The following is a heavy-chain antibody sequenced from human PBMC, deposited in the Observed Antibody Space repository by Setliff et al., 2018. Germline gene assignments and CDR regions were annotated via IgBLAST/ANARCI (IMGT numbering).Heavy chain of an antibody. J-gene: IGHJ1*01. D-gene: IGHD3-3*01. CDR1: GYTFTNFG. V-gene: IGHV1-18*01. CDR3: ARNIMIFGVLNTAEYFQH. Sequence: RASVKVSCKASGYTFTNFGISWVREAPGQGLEWMGWISASNGKTNYAQKFQGRVAMTTDTSTSTAYMDLRSLRSDDTAVYNCARNIMIFGVLNTAEYFQHWGQGTLVTVSS. CDR2: ISASNGKT.